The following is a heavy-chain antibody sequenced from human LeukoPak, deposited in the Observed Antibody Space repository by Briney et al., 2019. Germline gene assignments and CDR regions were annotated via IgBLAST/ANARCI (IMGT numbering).Heavy chain of an antibody. V-gene: IGHV3-48*02. Sequence: PGGSLRLSCAASGFTFSSYAMNWVRRAPGKGLEWVSYISSSSSTIYYADSVKGRFTISRDNAKNSLYLQMNSLRDEDTAVYYCARVQPPPTVVTPRYYYYGMDVWGQGTTVTVSS. D-gene: IGHD4-23*01. J-gene: IGHJ6*02. CDR2: ISSSSSTI. CDR3: ARVQPPPTVVTPRYYYYGMDV. CDR1: GFTFSSYA.